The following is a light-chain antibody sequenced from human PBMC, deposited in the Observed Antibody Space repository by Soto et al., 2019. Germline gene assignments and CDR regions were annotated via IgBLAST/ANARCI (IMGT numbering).Light chain of an antibody. CDR3: QSYDSSLSGWV. CDR1: TNDVGGYNY. CDR2: EVS. J-gene: IGLJ3*02. Sequence: QSALTQPASVSGSPGQSITISCTGTTNDVGGYNYVSWYQQHPGKAPKLMIYEVSNRPSGVSNRFSGSKFGNTASLTISGLQAEDEADYYCQSYDSSLSGWVFGGGTKLTVL. V-gene: IGLV2-14*01.